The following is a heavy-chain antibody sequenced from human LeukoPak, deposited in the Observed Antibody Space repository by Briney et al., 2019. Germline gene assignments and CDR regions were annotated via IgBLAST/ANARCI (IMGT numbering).Heavy chain of an antibody. CDR1: GFTFIDYD. Sequence: GGSLRFSCAASGFTFIDYDMHWVRQVIGKGLEWVSAIGIRGDTPYSGSVKSRFTISRENAASSLYLQMNSLRAADTGVYYCARGGIQVSGIDEFDYWGQGTLVTVSS. V-gene: IGHV3-13*01. CDR3: ARGGIQVSGIDEFDY. CDR2: IGIRGDT. D-gene: IGHD5-18*01. J-gene: IGHJ4*02.